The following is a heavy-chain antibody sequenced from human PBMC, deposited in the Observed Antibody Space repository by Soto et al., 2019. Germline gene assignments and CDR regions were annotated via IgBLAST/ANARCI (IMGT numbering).Heavy chain of an antibody. Sequence: GGSLRLSCEASGFNFGAYAMSWVRQAPGKGLEWVSGISGSSSGTYYTDSVKGRFTISRDNSKNTVYLQMNSLRGEDTAVYYCAKDRSENFWVYYYAMHVSGQGTPLTVYS. CDR1: GFNFGAYA. V-gene: IGHV3-23*01. CDR3: AKDRSENFWVYYYAMHV. CDR2: ISGSSSGT. J-gene: IGHJ6*02. D-gene: IGHD1-7*01.